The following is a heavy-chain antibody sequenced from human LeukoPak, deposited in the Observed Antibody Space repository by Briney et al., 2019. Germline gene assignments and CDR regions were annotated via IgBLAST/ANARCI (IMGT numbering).Heavy chain of an antibody. V-gene: IGHV1-8*03. CDR2: MNPNSGNT. D-gene: IGHD3-22*01. Sequence: ASVKVSCKASGYTFTSYDINWVRQATGQGLEWMGWMNPNSGNTGYAQKFQGRVTITRNTSISTACMELSGLRSEDTAVYYCARVLKTYYYDSSCYSSRYYYYYMDVWGKGTTVTVSS. CDR3: ARVLKTYYYDSSCYSSRYYYYYMDV. J-gene: IGHJ6*03. CDR1: GYTFTSYD.